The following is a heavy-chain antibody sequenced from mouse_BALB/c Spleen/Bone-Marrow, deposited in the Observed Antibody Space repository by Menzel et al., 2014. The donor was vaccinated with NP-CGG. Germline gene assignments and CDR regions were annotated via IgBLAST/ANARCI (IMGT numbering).Heavy chain of an antibody. V-gene: IGHV7-1*02. CDR3: ARDVGYGNYFVY. J-gene: IGHJ3*01. Sequence: EVKVVESGGGLVQPGDSLRLSCATSGFTFSDFYMEWVRQPPGKRLEWIAASRNKAKHCTTEYSASVKGRFIVSRDTSQSILYLQMNALRAEDTAIYYCARDVGYGNYFVYWGQGTLVTVSA. CDR2: SRNKAKHCTT. D-gene: IGHD2-10*02. CDR1: GFTFSDFY.